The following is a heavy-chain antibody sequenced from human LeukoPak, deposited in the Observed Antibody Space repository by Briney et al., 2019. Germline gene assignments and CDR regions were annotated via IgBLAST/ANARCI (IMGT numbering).Heavy chain of an antibody. CDR2: IYYSGST. Sequence: PSETLSLTCTVSGGSISNYYWSWIRQPPGKGLEWIGYIYYSGSTNYNPSLKSRVTISVDTSKNQFSLKLSSVTAADTAVYYCASTVAGNNWFDPWGQGTLVTVSS. D-gene: IGHD6-19*01. CDR1: GGSISNYY. J-gene: IGHJ5*02. CDR3: ASTVAGNNWFDP. V-gene: IGHV4-59*01.